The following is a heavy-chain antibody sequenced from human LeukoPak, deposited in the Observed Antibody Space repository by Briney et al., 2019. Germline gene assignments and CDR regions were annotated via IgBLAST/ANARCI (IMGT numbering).Heavy chain of an antibody. Sequence: TGGSLRLSCAASGFTFSIYAMYWLRQAPGKGLEWVAVMSFDGSNKYYADSVQGRFTISRDNSKNTLYLQMNSLRAEDTAVYHCAKDRSGSYSQGLDYWGQGTLVTVSS. CDR3: AKDRSGSYSQGLDY. D-gene: IGHD1-26*01. V-gene: IGHV3-30*18. CDR2: MSFDGSNK. J-gene: IGHJ4*02. CDR1: GFTFSIYA.